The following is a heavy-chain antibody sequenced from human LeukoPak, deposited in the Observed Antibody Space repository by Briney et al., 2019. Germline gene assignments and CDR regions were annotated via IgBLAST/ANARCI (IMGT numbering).Heavy chain of an antibody. V-gene: IGHV4-59*12. CDR1: GDSITSYY. CDR2: IYYSGSA. Sequence: PSETLSLTCTVSGDSITSYYWSWIRQPPGKGLEWIGFIYYSGSANYNPSLKSRVTTSINTSKNQFSLKLSSVTAADTAVYYCARVPLLRRFDPWGQGTLVIVSS. J-gene: IGHJ5*02. CDR3: ARVPLLRRFDP.